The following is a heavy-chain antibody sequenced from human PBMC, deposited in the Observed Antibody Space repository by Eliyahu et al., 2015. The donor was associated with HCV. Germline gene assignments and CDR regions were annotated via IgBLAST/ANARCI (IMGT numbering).Heavy chain of an antibody. CDR1: GGSFNHYY. CDR3: ARAPGGGYFDY. J-gene: IGHJ4*02. Sequence: QVHLQQWGARLLKPSDTLSLTCDVYGGSFNHYYWTWIRQSPTKGLEWIGEVNHSGTTDYNPSLKSRVTISVDTSKNQFSLRLRSVTAADTAVYYCARAPGGGYFDYWGQGTLVTVSS. D-gene: IGHD6-13*01. CDR2: VNHSGTT. V-gene: IGHV4-34*01.